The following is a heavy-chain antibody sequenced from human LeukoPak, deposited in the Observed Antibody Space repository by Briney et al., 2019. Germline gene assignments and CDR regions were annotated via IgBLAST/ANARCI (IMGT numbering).Heavy chain of an antibody. V-gene: IGHV3-30-3*01. CDR2: ISYDGSNK. CDR3: ARDQQWLLY. Sequence: PGRSLRLSCAASGFTFSSYAMHWVRQAPGNGLEWVAVISYDGSNKYYADSVKGRFTISRDNSKNTLYLQMNSLRAEDTAVYYCARDQQWLLYWGQGTLVTVSS. D-gene: IGHD6-19*01. CDR1: GFTFSSYA. J-gene: IGHJ4*02.